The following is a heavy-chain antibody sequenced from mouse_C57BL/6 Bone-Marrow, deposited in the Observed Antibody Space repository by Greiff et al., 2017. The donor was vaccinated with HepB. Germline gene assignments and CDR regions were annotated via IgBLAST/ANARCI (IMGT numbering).Heavy chain of an antibody. CDR1: GFTFSSYA. J-gene: IGHJ1*03. CDR3: ARDPTWYFDV. CDR2: ISDGGSYT. V-gene: IGHV5-4*01. D-gene: IGHD1-1*01. Sequence: EVKLVESGGGLVKPGGSLKLSCAASGFTFSSYAMSWVRQTPEKRLEWVATISDGGSYTYYPDNVKGRFTISRDNAKNNLYLQMSHLKSEDTAMYYCARDPTWYFDVWGTGTTVTVSS.